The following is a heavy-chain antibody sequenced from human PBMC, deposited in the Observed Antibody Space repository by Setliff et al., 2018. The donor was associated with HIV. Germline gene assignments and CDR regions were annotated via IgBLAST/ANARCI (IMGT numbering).Heavy chain of an antibody. CDR3: TRELNGHTSSHYYFGLDV. V-gene: IGHV3-23*01. J-gene: IGHJ6*02. CDR2: ISGGGGST. Sequence: GSLRLSCAASGFTFSNYAMSWVRQAPGKGLEWVSTISGGGGSTYYADSVKGRFIISRDNSKNTLYLQMNSLRAGDTAVYYCTRELNGHTSSHYYFGLDVWGQGTTVTVSS. D-gene: IGHD6-6*01. CDR1: GFTFSNYA.